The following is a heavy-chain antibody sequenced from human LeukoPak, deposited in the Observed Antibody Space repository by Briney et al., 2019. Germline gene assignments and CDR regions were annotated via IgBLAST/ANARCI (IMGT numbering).Heavy chain of an antibody. CDR3: ARGGYPYDAFDI. CDR2: INAGNGNT. V-gene: IGHV1-3*03. D-gene: IGHD3-22*01. Sequence: ASVRVSCKASGYTFSIYGFSWVRQAPGQGLEWMGWINAGNGNTKYSQEFQGRVTITRDTSASTAYMELSSLRSEDMAVYYCARGGYPYDAFDIWGQGTMVTVSS. CDR1: GYTFSIYG. J-gene: IGHJ3*02.